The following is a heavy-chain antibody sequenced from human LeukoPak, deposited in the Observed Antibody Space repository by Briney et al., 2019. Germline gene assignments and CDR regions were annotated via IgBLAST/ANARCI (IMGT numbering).Heavy chain of an antibody. J-gene: IGHJ4*02. D-gene: IGHD5-24*01. Sequence: SETLSLTCAVYGGSFSGYFWSWIRQSPGKGLEWIGEINHSGSTNYNPSLKSRVTISVDASKNQFSLKLCSVTAADTAVYYCARGRGYNSFDYWGQGTLVTVSS. CDR3: ARGRGYNSFDY. CDR2: INHSGST. V-gene: IGHV4-34*01. CDR1: GGSFSGYF.